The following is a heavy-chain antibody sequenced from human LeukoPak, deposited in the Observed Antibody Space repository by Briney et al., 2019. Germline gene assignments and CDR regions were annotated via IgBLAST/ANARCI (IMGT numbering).Heavy chain of an antibody. CDR2: IRSKANSYAT. V-gene: IGHV3-73*01. D-gene: IGHD3-10*01. Sequence: GGSPRLSCAASGFTFSGSAMHWVRQASGKGLEWVGRIRSKANSYATAYAASVKGRFTISRDDSKNTAYLQMNSLKTEDTAVYYCTRPASRLLWFGELFGMDVWGQGTTVTVSS. CDR3: TRPASRLLWFGELFGMDV. CDR1: GFTFSGSA. J-gene: IGHJ6*02.